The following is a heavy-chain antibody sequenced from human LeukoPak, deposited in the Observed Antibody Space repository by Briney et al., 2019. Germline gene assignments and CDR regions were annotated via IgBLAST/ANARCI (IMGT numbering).Heavy chain of an antibody. D-gene: IGHD3-10*01. CDR2: IYYSGST. V-gene: IGHV4-39*07. CDR1: GGSISSSSYY. CDR3: ARDAPLMVVLSLHWFDP. Sequence: SETLSLTCTVSGGSISSSSYYWGWIRQPPGKGLEWIGSIYYSGSTYYNPSLKSRATISVDTSKNQFSLKLSSVTSADTAVYYCARDAPLMVVLSLHWFDPWGQGTLVTVSS. J-gene: IGHJ5*02.